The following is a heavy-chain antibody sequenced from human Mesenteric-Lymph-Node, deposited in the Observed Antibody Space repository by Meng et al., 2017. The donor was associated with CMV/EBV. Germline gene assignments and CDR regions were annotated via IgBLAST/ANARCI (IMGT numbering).Heavy chain of an antibody. CDR1: GYTLSGYY. V-gene: IGHV1-2*02. CDR3: ARAPNAMDV. CDR2: INPNSGAT. Sequence: ASVKVSCKASGYTLSGYYLHWVRQAPGQGLEWMGWINPNSGATNYAQKFQGRVTLTRDTSISTGYLELSRLRSDDTAMYYCARAPNAMDVWGQGTTVTVSS. J-gene: IGHJ6*02.